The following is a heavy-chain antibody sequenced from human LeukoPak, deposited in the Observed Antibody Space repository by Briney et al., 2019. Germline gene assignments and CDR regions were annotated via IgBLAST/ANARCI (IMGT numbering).Heavy chain of an antibody. CDR3: ASGSGSYYSPHFDY. CDR1: GFTFSSYG. J-gene: IGHJ4*02. D-gene: IGHD3-10*01. V-gene: IGHV3-33*01. Sequence: GSRRLSCAASGFTFSSYGMHWVRQAPGKGLEWVAVIWYDGSNKYYADFVKGRFTISRDNSKNTLYLQMNSLRAEDTAVYYCASGSGSYYSPHFDYWGQGTLVTVSS. CDR2: IWYDGSNK.